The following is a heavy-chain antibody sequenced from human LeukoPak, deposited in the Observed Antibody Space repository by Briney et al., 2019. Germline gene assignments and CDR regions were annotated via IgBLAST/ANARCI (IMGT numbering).Heavy chain of an antibody. CDR2: ICNSGST. J-gene: IGHJ5*02. CDR3: ARLGPHRGPVYNRFDP. CDR1: GGSLISYY. V-gene: IGHV4-59*08. D-gene: IGHD2-21*01. Sequence: PSETLSLTCTVSGGSLISYYWSWIRQPPGKGLEWIGYICNSGSTNYNPSLKSRVTISVDTSKRQFSLRLSSVTAADTAVYYCARLGPHRGPVYNRFDPWGQGTLVTVSS.